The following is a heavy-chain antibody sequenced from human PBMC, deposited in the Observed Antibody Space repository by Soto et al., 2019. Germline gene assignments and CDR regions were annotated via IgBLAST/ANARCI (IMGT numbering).Heavy chain of an antibody. Sequence: EVQLVESGGGLVQPGGSLRLSCAASGFTFSTYSMNWVRQAPGKGLEWVSYISSSSNTMYYADSVKGRFTISRDNAENSLYLQMNSLRAEDPAVYYCATMTVTYYYMDVWGKGTTVTVSS. D-gene: IGHD4-4*01. J-gene: IGHJ6*03. CDR1: GFTFSTYS. CDR3: ATMTVTYYYMDV. V-gene: IGHV3-48*01. CDR2: ISSSSNTM.